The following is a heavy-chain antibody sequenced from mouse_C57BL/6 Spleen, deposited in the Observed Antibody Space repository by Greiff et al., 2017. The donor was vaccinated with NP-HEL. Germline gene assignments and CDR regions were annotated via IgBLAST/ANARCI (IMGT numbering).Heavy chain of an antibody. V-gene: IGHV1-81*01. J-gene: IGHJ2*01. D-gene: IGHD2-1*01. CDR3: ARRPYGNYEDYFDY. Sequence: VQLQESGAELARPGASVKLSCKASGYTFTSYGISWVKQRTGQGLEWIGEIYPRSGNTYYNEKFKGKATLTADKSSSTAYMELRSLTSEDSAVYFCARRPYGNYEDYFDYWGQGTTLTVSS. CDR1: GYTFTSYG. CDR2: IYPRSGNT.